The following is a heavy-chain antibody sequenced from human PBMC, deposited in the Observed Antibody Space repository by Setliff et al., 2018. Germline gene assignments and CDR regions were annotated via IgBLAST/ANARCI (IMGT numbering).Heavy chain of an antibody. V-gene: IGHV1-69*05. CDR1: GGTFSSYA. Sequence: ASVKVSCKASGGTFSSYAISWVRQAPGQGLEWMGGIIPIFGTANYAQKFQGRVTITTDESTSTAYMELSSLRSEDTAVYYCARGYCSGGSCYEGSFDYWGQGTLVTVSS. CDR3: ARGYCSGGSCYEGSFDY. CDR2: IIPIFGTA. J-gene: IGHJ4*02. D-gene: IGHD2-15*01.